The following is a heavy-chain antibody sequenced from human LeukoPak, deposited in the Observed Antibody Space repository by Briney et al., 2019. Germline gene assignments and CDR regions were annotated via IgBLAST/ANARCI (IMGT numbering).Heavy chain of an antibody. D-gene: IGHD1/OR15-1a*01. CDR1: GFIFSDYY. V-gene: IGHV3-11*04. Sequence: PGGSLRLSCAASGFIFSDYYMSWVRQAPGKGLEWVSYISSSGGTTYYADSVKGRFTISRDNAKNSLFLQMNSLRAEDTAVYYCASRRYNWNNLFDFWGQGTLVTVSS. CDR2: ISSSGGTT. CDR3: ASRRYNWNNLFDF. J-gene: IGHJ4*02.